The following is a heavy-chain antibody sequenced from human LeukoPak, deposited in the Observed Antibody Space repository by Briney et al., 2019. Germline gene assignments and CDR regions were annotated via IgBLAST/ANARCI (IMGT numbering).Heavy chain of an antibody. CDR1: GFTFSPVW. D-gene: IGHD2-2*01. V-gene: IGHV3-74*01. CDR3: ATGDKYAPSS. J-gene: IGHJ5*02. Sequence: GSLRLSCAASGFTFSPVWMHWVRQAPGKGLMWVSHIINDGSYTTYADSVKGRFTISRDNAKNTVYLQMNSLRAEDTAVYYCATGDKYAPSSWGQGTLVTVSS. CDR2: IINDGSYT.